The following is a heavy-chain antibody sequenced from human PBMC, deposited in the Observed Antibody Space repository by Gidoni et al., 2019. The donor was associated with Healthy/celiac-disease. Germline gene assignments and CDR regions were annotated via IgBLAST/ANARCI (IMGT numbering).Heavy chain of an antibody. CDR2: IIPIFGTA. Sequence: QVQLVQSGAEVKKPGSSVKVSCTASGGTFSSYAISWVRQAPGQGLEWMGGIIPIFGTANYAQKFQGRVTITADESTSTAYMELSSLRSEDTAVYYCARGTVVVYDYYYYMDVWGKGTTVTVSS. J-gene: IGHJ6*03. V-gene: IGHV1-69*01. CDR1: GGTFSSYA. CDR3: ARGTVVVYDYYYYMDV. D-gene: IGHD2-2*01.